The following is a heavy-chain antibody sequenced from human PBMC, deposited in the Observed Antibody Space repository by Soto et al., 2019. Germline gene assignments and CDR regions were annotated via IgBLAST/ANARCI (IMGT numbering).Heavy chain of an antibody. Sequence: GGSLRLSCAASGFTFSSYSMNWVRQAPGKGLEWVSSISSSSSYIYYADSVKGRFTISRDNAKNSLCLQMNSLRAEDTAVYYCARGSSSSPRNNWFDPWGQGTLVTVSS. CDR3: ARGSSSSPRNNWFDP. CDR1: GFTFSSYS. D-gene: IGHD6-6*01. CDR2: ISSSSSYI. V-gene: IGHV3-21*01. J-gene: IGHJ5*02.